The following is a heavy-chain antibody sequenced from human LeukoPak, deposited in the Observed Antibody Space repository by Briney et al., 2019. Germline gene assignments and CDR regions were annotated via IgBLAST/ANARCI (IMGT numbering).Heavy chain of an antibody. D-gene: IGHD3-3*01. CDR2: ISGSGGST. V-gene: IGHV3-23*01. Sequence: QSGGSLRLSCAASGFTFSSYAMSWVRQAPGKGLEWVSAISGSGGSTYYADSVKGRFTISRDNSKNTLYLQMNSLRAEDTAVYYCAKDLSDFWSGYPFDYWGQGTLVTVSS. CDR1: GFTFSSYA. CDR3: AKDLSDFWSGYPFDY. J-gene: IGHJ4*02.